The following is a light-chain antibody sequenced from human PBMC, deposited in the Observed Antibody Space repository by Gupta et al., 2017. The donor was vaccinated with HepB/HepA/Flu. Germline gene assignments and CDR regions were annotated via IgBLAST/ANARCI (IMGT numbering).Light chain of an antibody. Sequence: VVLTQSPASLSVSPGERATLSCRASQSVGRNLAWYQQKPGQSPRLLIYGTSTRASGVPDRFSGSGYGTEFTLTINSRQSEDFAVYYCHQDKKWPPWTFGQGTKVEVK. V-gene: IGKV3-15*01. J-gene: IGKJ1*01. CDR3: HQDKKWPPWT. CDR1: QSVGRN. CDR2: GTS.